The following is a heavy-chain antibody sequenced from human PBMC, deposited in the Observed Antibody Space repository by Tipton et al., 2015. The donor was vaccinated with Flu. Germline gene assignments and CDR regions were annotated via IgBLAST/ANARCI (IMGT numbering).Heavy chain of an antibody. Sequence: LRLSCTVSGGSISNYYWSWIRQPAGKGLEWIGRMYTSGSTNYNPSLKSRVTMSVDTSKNQFSLKLTSVTAADTAVYYCARGTYYYDSRGYYFGYFDYWGQGTLVTVSS. V-gene: IGHV4-4*07. CDR2: MYTSGST. D-gene: IGHD3-22*01. CDR1: GGSISNYY. J-gene: IGHJ4*02. CDR3: ARGTYYYDSRGYYFGYFDY.